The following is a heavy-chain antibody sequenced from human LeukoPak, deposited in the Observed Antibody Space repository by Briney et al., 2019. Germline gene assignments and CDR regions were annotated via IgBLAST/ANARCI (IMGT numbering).Heavy chain of an antibody. D-gene: IGHD2-2*01. Sequence: PGGSLRLSCAASGFTFSSYSMTWVRQAPGKGLEWVSSISSSSSYIYYADSVKGRFTTSRDNAKNSLYLQMNSLRAEDTAVYYCARDGCSSTSCYRGWFDPWGQGTLVTVSS. V-gene: IGHV3-21*01. CDR2: ISSSSSYI. CDR3: ARDGCSSTSCYRGWFDP. CDR1: GFTFSSYS. J-gene: IGHJ5*02.